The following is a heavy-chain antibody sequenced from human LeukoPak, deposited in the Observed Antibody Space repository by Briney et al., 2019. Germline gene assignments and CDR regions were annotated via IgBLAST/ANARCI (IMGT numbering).Heavy chain of an antibody. V-gene: IGHV3-23*01. D-gene: IGHD3-9*01. CDR2: ISGSGGST. Sequence: PGGSLRLSCAASGFTFSSYAMSWVRQAPGKGLEWVSAISGSGGSTYYADSVKGRFTISRDNSRNTLYLQMNSLRAEDTAVYYCAKVGYDILTGYDYWGQGTLVTVSS. CDR3: AKVGYDILTGYDY. CDR1: GFTFSSYA. J-gene: IGHJ4*02.